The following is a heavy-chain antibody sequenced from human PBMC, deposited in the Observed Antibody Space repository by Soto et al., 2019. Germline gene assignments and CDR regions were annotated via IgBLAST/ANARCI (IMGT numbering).Heavy chain of an antibody. CDR1: GGTFSSYA. D-gene: IGHD2-21*02. Sequence: QVQLVQSGAEVKKPGSSVKVSCKASGGTFSSYAISWVRQAPGQGLEWMGGIIPIFGTANYAQKFQGRVTITEDESTSTAYMALISLRSEDTAVYYCASDDRDCGGACYSNYYYYDMDVWGQGTTVTVSS. CDR3: ASDDRDCGGACYSNYYYYDMDV. J-gene: IGHJ6*02. V-gene: IGHV1-69*12. CDR2: IIPIFGTA.